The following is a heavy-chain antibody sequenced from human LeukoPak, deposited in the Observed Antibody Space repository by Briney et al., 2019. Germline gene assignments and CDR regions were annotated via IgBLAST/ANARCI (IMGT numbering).Heavy chain of an antibody. V-gene: IGHV4-31*03. CDR2: IYYSGST. CDR3: ARELGSTPNWFDP. CDR1: GGSISSGGYY. D-gene: IGHD2-2*01. J-gene: IGHJ5*02. Sequence: PSETLSLTCTVSGGSISSGGYYWSWIRQHPGKGLEWIGYIYYSGSTYYNPSLKSRVTISVDTSKNQFSLKLSSVTAADTAVYYCARELGSTPNWFDPWGQGTLVTASS.